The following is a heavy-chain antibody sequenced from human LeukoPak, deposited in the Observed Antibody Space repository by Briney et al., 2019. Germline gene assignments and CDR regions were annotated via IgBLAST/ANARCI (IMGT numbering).Heavy chain of an antibody. CDR1: GFTFSSYS. CDR2: ISSSSTI. D-gene: IGHD6-19*01. J-gene: IGHJ6*02. V-gene: IGHV3-48*01. Sequence: GGSLRLSCAASGFTFSSYSMNWVRQAPGKGLEWVSYISSSSTIYYADSVKGRFTISRDNAKNSLYLQMNSLRAEDTAVYYCARVGAGLYYYGMDVWGQGTTVTVSS. CDR3: ARVGAGLYYYGMDV.